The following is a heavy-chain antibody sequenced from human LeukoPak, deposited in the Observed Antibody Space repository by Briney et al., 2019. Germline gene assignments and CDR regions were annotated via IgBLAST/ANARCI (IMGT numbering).Heavy chain of an antibody. V-gene: IGHV3-53*01. Sequence: GGSLRLSCAASGFMLTSNYMNWVRQAPGKGLEWVSVISSGGSQEYADSVKGRFTVSGDYDNAIVYLLMNSLRVDATALYYCGREGGRNFGYRGWIDPWGQGTLVIVSS. CDR1: GFMLTSNY. CDR2: ISSGGSQ. J-gene: IGHJ5*02. CDR3: GREGGRNFGYRGWIDP. D-gene: IGHD3-16*01.